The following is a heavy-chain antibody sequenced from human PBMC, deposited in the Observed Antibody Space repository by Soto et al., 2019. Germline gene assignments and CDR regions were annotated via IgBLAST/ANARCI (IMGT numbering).Heavy chain of an antibody. J-gene: IGHJ6*02. CDR2: MNPNSGNT. V-gene: IGHV1-8*01. CDR1: GYTFTSYD. Sequence: QVQLVQSGAEVKKPGASVKVSCKASGYTFTSYDINWVRQATGQGLEWMGWMNPNSGNTGHAQKFQGRVALTRNTSTSTASMELSSLGSEDTAVYDCARRGYSSSWYYYYYYGMDVWGQGTTVTVSS. CDR3: ARRGYSSSWYYYYYYGMDV. D-gene: IGHD6-13*01.